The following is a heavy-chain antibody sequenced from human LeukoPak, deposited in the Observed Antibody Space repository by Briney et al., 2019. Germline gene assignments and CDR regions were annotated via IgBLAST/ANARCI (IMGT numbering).Heavy chain of an antibody. Sequence: SETLSLTCTVSGGSISSYYWTWIRQPPGKGLEWIAYIYYSGSTNYNPSLKRRVTISVDKSKNQFSLKLRSVTAADTAVYYCARGEVALNWFDPWGQGTLVTVSS. CDR3: ARGEVALNWFDP. CDR2: IYYSGST. CDR1: GGSISSYY. J-gene: IGHJ5*02. V-gene: IGHV4-59*01. D-gene: IGHD2-15*01.